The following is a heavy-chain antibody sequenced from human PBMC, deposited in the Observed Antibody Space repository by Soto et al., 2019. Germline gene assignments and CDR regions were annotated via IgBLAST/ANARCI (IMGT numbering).Heavy chain of an antibody. CDR1: GFTFGDYA. CDR2: IRSKAYGGTT. V-gene: IGHV3-49*03. J-gene: IGHJ4*02. CDR3: TSGDYDILTGYYKGFDY. D-gene: IGHD3-9*01. Sequence: PGGSLRLSCTASGFTFGDYAMSWFRQAPGKGLEWVGFIRSKAYGGTTEYAASVKGRFTISRDDSKSIAYLQMNSLKTEDTAVYYCTSGDYDILTGYYKGFDYWGQGTLVTVS.